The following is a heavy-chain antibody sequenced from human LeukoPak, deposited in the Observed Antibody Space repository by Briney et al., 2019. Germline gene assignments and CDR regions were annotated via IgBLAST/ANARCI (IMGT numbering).Heavy chain of an antibody. Sequence: GGSLRLSCAASGFTFSSYEMNWVRQAPGKGLEWVSYISSSGSTIYYADSVKGRFTISRDNAKNSLYLQMNSLRAEDTAVYYCTTAPGITMVRGVIMDFDYWGQGTLVTVSS. CDR3: TTAPGITMVRGVIMDFDY. CDR2: ISSSGSTI. D-gene: IGHD3-10*01. J-gene: IGHJ4*02. CDR1: GFTFSSYE. V-gene: IGHV3-48*03.